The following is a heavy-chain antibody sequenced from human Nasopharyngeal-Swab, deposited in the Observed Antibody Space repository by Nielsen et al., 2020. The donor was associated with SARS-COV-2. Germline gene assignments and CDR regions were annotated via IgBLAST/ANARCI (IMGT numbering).Heavy chain of an antibody. CDR2: MDHSGGS. Sequence: SETLSLTCAVSGGSISSSDLWSWVRQPPGKGLEWIGEMDHSGGSDYNPSLRSRVTISIDKSRNQFSLMLTSVTAADTAVYYCARQAAYSGYDSHWFDPWGQGTLVTVSS. D-gene: IGHD5-12*01. CDR1: GGSISSSDL. V-gene: IGHV4-4*02. CDR3: ARQAAYSGYDSHWFDP. J-gene: IGHJ5*02.